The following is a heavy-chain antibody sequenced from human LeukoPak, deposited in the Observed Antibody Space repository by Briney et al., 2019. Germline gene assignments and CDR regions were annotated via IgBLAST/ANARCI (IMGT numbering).Heavy chain of an antibody. J-gene: IGHJ4*02. CDR1: GFTFSSYG. CDR2: IRYDGSNT. CDR3: AKDRLRFGVVLMSEFDY. D-gene: IGHD3-3*01. V-gene: IGHV3-30*02. Sequence: GGSLRLSCAASGFTFSSYGLHWVRQVPGKGLEWVAFIRYDGSNTYYADSVKGRFTISRDNSRDTLYLQMDSLRDEDTAVYYCAKDRLRFGVVLMSEFDYWGQGTLITVSS.